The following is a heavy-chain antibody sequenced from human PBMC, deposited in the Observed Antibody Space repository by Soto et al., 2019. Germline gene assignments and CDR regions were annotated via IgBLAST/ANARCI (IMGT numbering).Heavy chain of an antibody. D-gene: IGHD3-10*01. J-gene: IGHJ4*01. CDR2: ISYDGNQK. V-gene: IGHV3-30*03. CDR1: GFTFSNHG. CDR3: MSGEGRKGHDTRFHY. Sequence: QMQLVESGGGVVQPGRSLRLSCEASGFTFSNHGIHWIRQAPGKGLDWVADISYDGNQKFYADSVKGRFTISRNNYWNTLNLQMNALRTEDTACYYCMSGEGRKGHDTRFHYWGHGTLISVS.